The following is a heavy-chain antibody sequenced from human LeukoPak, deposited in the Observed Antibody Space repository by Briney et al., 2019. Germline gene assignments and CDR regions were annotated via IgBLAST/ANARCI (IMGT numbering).Heavy chain of an antibody. J-gene: IGHJ3*02. CDR1: GFTFSRYW. CDR2: INTDGTSS. D-gene: IGHD4-23*01. V-gene: IGHV3-74*01. Sequence: GGSLRLSCAASGFTFSRYWMHWVRHAPGKGLVWVSRINTDGTSSSYADLVKGRFTISRDNSKNTLYLQMNSLRAEDTAVYYCVREPLGDYGGNTDAFDIWGQGTMGTVSS. CDR3: VREPLGDYGGNTDAFDI.